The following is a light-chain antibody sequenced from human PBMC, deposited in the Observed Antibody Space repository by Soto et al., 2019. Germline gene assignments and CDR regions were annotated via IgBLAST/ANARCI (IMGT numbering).Light chain of an antibody. CDR2: AAS. V-gene: IGKV1-39*01. J-gene: IGKJ5*01. Sequence: DIQMTQSPSSLSASVGDRVTITYRASQSISNYLNWYQQKPGKAPKLLIYAASTLQSGVPSRFSGSGSGTDFTLSISSLQPEDFATYYCQQTNSIPITFGQGTRLEIK. CDR3: QQTNSIPIT. CDR1: QSISNY.